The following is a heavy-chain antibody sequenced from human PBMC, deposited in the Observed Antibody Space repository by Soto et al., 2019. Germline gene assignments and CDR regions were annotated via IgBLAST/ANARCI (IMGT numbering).Heavy chain of an antibody. J-gene: IGHJ4*02. CDR2: RSCCGGSA. Sequence: EVQLLESGGGVVQPGGSLRLSFVASGFNFKKFAMAWVRQAAGEGLDWVSGRSCCGGSASYADSVKGRFSIARDDSKNTVSLQLNSLRVEDTAQYYCAKADGQQWLIPHLDNWGQGTLGTVS. CDR3: AKADGQQWLIPHLDN. CDR1: GFNFKKFA. V-gene: IGHV3-23*01. D-gene: IGHD6-19*01.